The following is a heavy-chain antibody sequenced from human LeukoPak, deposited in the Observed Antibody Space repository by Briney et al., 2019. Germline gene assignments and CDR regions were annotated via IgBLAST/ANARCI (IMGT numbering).Heavy chain of an antibody. V-gene: IGHV3-64*01. D-gene: IGHD6-13*01. CDR3: ARAVSSWYNYFDY. Sequence: GGSLRLSCAASGFTFSSYAVHWVRQAPGKGLEYVSAISSNGGSTYYANSVKGRFTISRDNSKNTLYLQMGSLRAEDVAVYYCARAVSSWYNYFDYWGQGTLVTVSS. J-gene: IGHJ4*02. CDR2: ISSNGGST. CDR1: GFTFSSYA.